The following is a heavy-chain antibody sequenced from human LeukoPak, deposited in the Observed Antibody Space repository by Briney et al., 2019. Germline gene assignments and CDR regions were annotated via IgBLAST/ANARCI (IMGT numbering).Heavy chain of an antibody. J-gene: IGHJ4*01. CDR2: IRQDGSEK. D-gene: IGHD6-13*01. V-gene: IGHV3-7*01. Sequence: PGGSLRLSCAASGFIFSYYWVNWVRQAPGEGLEWVASIRQDGSEKSYVDSVKGRFTISRDNTKNSLYLQMSSLKAEDTAVYYCARDGTAAGLYFDLWGQGTLVTVSS. CDR1: GFIFSYYW. CDR3: ARDGTAAGLYFDL.